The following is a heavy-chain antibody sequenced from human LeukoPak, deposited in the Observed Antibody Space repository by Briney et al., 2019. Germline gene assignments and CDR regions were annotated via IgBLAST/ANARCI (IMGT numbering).Heavy chain of an antibody. D-gene: IGHD3-22*01. J-gene: IGHJ3*02. CDR1: GFSLSTSGVG. Sequence: KESGPTLVKPTQTLTLTCTFSGFSLSTSGVGVGWIRQPPGKALEWLALIYWDDDKRYSPSLKSRLTITKDTSKNQVVLTMTNMDPVDTATYYCAHQIALPDSSGLDAFDIWGQGTMVTVSS. V-gene: IGHV2-5*02. CDR2: IYWDDDK. CDR3: AHQIALPDSSGLDAFDI.